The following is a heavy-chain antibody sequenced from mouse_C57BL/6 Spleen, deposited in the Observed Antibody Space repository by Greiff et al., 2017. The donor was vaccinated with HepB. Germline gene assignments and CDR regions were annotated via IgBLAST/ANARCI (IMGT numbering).Heavy chain of an antibody. D-gene: IGHD1-1*01. V-gene: IGHV1-22*01. J-gene: IGHJ4*01. Sequence: VQLQQSGPELVKPGASVKMSCKASGYTFTDYNMHWVKQSHGKSLEWIGYINPNNGGTSYNQKFKGKATLTVNKSSSTAYMELRSLTSEDSAVYYCARSPFITTVVALYYYAMDYWGQGTSVTVSS. CDR3: ARSPFITTVVALYYYAMDY. CDR1: GYTFTDYN. CDR2: INPNNGGT.